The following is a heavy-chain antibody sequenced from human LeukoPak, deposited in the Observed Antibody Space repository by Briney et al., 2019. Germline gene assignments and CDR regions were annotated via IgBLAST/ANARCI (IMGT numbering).Heavy chain of an antibody. CDR3: ARVRGIAGRWFFDY. CDR2: IYYSGST. D-gene: IGHD6-13*01. J-gene: IGHJ4*02. CDR1: GGSISSYY. V-gene: IGHV4-59*01. Sequence: SETLSLTCIVSGGSISSYYWSWIRQPPGKGLEWIGYIYYSGSTNYNPSLKSRVTISVDTSKNHFSLKLSSVTAADTAVYYCARVRGIAGRWFFDYWGQGTLVTVSS.